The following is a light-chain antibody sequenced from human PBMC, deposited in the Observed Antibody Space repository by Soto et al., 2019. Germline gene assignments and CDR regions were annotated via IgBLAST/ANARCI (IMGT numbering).Light chain of an antibody. CDR3: GADHGSGSNFVYLV. V-gene: IGLV9-49*01. CDR2: VGTGGIVG. Sequence: QPVLTQPPSASASLGDSVTLTCTLSSGYSNYKVDWYQQRPGKGPRFVMRVGTGGIVGSKGDGIPDRFSVLGSGLNRYLTIKNIQEEDESDYHCGADHGSGSNFVYLVFGGGTKLTVL. CDR1: SGYSNYK. J-gene: IGLJ2*01.